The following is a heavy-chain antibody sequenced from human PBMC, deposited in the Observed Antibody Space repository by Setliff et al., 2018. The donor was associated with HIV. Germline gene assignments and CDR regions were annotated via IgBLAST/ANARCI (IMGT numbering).Heavy chain of an antibody. CDR1: GGSISSYY. CDR3: ARGLTFYDPGGFDY. J-gene: IGHJ4*02. CDR2: IYTSGST. D-gene: IGHD3-22*01. Sequence: SETLSLTCTVSGGSISSYYWSWVRQPPGKGLEWIGYIYTSGSTNYNPSLKSRVTISVDTSKNQCSLKLSSVTAADTAVYYCARGLTFYDPGGFDYWGQGTLVTVSS. V-gene: IGHV4-4*09.